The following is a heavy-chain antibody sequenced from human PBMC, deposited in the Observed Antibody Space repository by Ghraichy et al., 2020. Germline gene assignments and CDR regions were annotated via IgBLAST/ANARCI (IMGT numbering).Heavy chain of an antibody. CDR2: ITSVGTYI. J-gene: IGHJ4*02. D-gene: IGHD5-12*01. Sequence: GSLRLSCAASGFDFSDYNMNWVRQAPGKGLEWVSSITSVGTYIYYSDSVKGRFTISRDNAKNSLYLQVDSLRAEDTAVYYCARWYCGYQPTGFDYWGQGTLVTVAS. CDR1: GFDFSDYN. CDR3: ARWYCGYQPTGFDY. V-gene: IGHV3-21*01.